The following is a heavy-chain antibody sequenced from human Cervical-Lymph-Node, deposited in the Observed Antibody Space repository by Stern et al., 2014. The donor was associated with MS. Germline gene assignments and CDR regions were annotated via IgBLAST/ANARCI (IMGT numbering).Heavy chain of an antibody. Sequence: EVQLVQSGAEVKKPGESLKISCKGSGYSFTSYWIGWVRQMPGQGLERMGILDPGDSDTRYSPSFQGQVTISADKSISTAYLQWSSLKASDTAMYYCARPWGFGELRDAFDIWGQGTMVTVSS. CDR1: GYSFTSYW. J-gene: IGHJ3*02. CDR2: LDPGDSDT. CDR3: ARPWGFGELRDAFDI. D-gene: IGHD3-10*01. V-gene: IGHV5-51*01.